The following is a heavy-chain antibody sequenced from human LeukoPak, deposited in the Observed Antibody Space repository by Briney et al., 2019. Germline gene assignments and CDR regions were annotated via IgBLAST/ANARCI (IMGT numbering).Heavy chain of an antibody. CDR3: ASLGSAAGDY. CDR1: GGSISSSSYY. V-gene: IGHV4-39*01. D-gene: IGHD6-13*01. Sequence: SETLSLTCTVSGGSISSSSYYWGWIRQPPGKGLEWIGSIYYSGSTYYNPSLKSRVTISVDTSKNQFSLKLSSVTAADTAVYYCASLGSAAGDYWGQGTLVTVSS. CDR2: IYYSGST. J-gene: IGHJ4*02.